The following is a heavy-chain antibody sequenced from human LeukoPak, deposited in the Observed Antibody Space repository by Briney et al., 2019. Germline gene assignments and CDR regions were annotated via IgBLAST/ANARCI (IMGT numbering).Heavy chain of an antibody. CDR1: GYTFTSYG. V-gene: IGHV1-18*01. J-gene: IGHJ4*02. Sequence: ASVKVSCTASGYTFTSYGISWVRQAPGQGLEWMGWIGAYNGNTNYAQKLQGRVTMTTDTSTSTAYMELRSLRSDDTAVYYCARDTSTLDYYGSGSFDYWGQGTLVTVSS. CDR2: IGAYNGNT. D-gene: IGHD3-10*01. CDR3: ARDTSTLDYYGSGSFDY.